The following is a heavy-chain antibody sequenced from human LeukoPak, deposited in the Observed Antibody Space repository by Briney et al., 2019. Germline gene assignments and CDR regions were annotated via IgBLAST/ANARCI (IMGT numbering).Heavy chain of an antibody. CDR2: ISAYNGNT. J-gene: IGHJ6*03. CDR3: ARIPYSGSFSPYYYYMDV. CDR1: GYIFTSYG. Sequence: GASVKVSCKASGYIFTSYGISWMRQAPGQGLEWMGWISAYNGNTKYAQKLQGRVTMTTDTSTSTAYMELRSLRSDDTAVYYCARIPYSGSFSPYYYYMDVWGKGTTVTVSS. D-gene: IGHD1-26*01. V-gene: IGHV1-18*01.